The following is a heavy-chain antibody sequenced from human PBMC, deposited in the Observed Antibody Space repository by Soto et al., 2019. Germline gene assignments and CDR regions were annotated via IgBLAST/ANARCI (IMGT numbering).Heavy chain of an antibody. CDR3: ARAPREPLGYCSSTSCPHYYYYMDV. V-gene: IGHV3-53*04. CDR2: IYSGGST. D-gene: IGHD2-2*01. J-gene: IGHJ6*03. CDR1: GFTVSSNY. Sequence: GGSLRLSCAASGFTVSSNYMSWVRQAPGKGLEWVSVIYSGGSTYYADSVKGRFTISRHNSKNTLYLQMNSLRAEDTAVYYCARAPREPLGYCSSTSCPHYYYYMDVWGKGTTVTVSS.